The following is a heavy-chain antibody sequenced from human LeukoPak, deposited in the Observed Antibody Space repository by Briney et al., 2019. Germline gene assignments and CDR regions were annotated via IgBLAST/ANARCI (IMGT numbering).Heavy chain of an antibody. D-gene: IGHD3-3*01. V-gene: IGHV4-59*10. CDR1: GGSISSYY. CDR2: IYTSGST. Sequence: PSETLSLTCAVYGGSISSYYWSWIRQPAGKGLEWIGRIYTSGSTNYNPSLKSRVTMSVDTSKNQFSLKLSSVTAADTAVYYCARGNTRGYDFWSGYSSPYYMDVWGKGTTVTVSS. J-gene: IGHJ6*03. CDR3: ARGNTRGYDFWSGYSSPYYMDV.